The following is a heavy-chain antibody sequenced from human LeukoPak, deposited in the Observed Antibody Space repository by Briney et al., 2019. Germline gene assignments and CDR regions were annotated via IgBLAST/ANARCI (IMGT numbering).Heavy chain of an antibody. CDR2: ISSSGSTI. V-gene: IGHV3-11*01. CDR1: GFTFSDYY. Sequence: GGSLRLSCAASGFTFSDYYMSWIRQAPGKGLEWVSYISSSGSTIYYADSVKGRFIISRDNAKNSLYLQMNSLRAEDTAVYYCARDQQRVDYGDYVTHWGQGTLVTVSS. CDR3: ARDQQRVDYGDYVTH. J-gene: IGHJ4*02. D-gene: IGHD4-17*01.